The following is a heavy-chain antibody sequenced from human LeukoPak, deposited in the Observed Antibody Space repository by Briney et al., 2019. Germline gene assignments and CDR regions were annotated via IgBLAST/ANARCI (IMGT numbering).Heavy chain of an antibody. V-gene: IGHV1-2*02. D-gene: IGHD3-9*01. CDR3: ARVFYGASGSNMVRYSIPWYFDL. CDR1: GYTFIDYS. CDR2: IDPNSGGI. J-gene: IGHJ2*01. Sequence: ASVKVSCKASGYTFIDYSMHWVRRAPGQGLEWMGWIDPNSGGIMYAQKFQGRVTMTRDTSISTAYMELSRLRSDDTAVYYCARVFYGASGSNMVRYSIPWYFDLWGRGTLVTVSS.